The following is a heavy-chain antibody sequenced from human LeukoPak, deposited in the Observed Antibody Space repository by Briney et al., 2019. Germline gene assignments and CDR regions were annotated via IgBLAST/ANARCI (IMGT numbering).Heavy chain of an antibody. CDR2: INNDGSST. Sequence: PGGSLRLSCGASGFTFSSYGMHWVRQAPGKGLVWVSRINNDGSSTSYADSVQGRFTISRDNAKNTLYLQMNSLRAEDTALYYCARVARGDYYYYYMDVWGKGTTVTVSS. J-gene: IGHJ6*03. V-gene: IGHV3-74*01. CDR3: ARVARGDYYYYYMDV. D-gene: IGHD3-10*01. CDR1: GFTFSSYG.